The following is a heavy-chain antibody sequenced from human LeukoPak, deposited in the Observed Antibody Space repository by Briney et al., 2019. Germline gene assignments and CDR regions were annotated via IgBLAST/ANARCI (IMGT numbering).Heavy chain of an antibody. Sequence: GGSLRLSCAASGFTFSSYSMNWVRQAPGKGLEWVSSVSSSSSYIYYADSVKGRFIISRDNAKDSLYLQMNSLRVEDTAVYYCLRGDRRDYWGQGTLVTVSS. CDR1: GFTFSSYS. V-gene: IGHV3-21*06. CDR3: LRGDRRDY. J-gene: IGHJ4*02. CDR2: VSSSSSYI.